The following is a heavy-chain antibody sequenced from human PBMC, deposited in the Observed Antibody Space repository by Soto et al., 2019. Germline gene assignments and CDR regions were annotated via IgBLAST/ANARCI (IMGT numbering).Heavy chain of an antibody. CDR2: IYHSGST. CDR3: ASVPLSFWIVYYTEDHYYYMDV. Sequence: SETLSLTCAVSSGSISSSNWWSWVRQPPGKGLEWIGEIYHSGSTNYNPSLKSRVTISVDKSKNQFSLKLSSVTAADTAVYYCASVPLSFWIVYYTEDHYYYMDVWGKGTTVTVSS. J-gene: IGHJ6*03. CDR1: SGSISSSNW. D-gene: IGHD3-3*01. V-gene: IGHV4-4*02.